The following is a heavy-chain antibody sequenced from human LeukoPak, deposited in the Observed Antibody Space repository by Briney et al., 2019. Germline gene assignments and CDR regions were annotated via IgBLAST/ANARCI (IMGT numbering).Heavy chain of an antibody. V-gene: IGHV4-39*07. CDR1: GGSISSSSYY. CDR3: ARGEYSYGYHYYYMDV. J-gene: IGHJ6*03. CDR2: IYYSGST. D-gene: IGHD5-18*01. Sequence: SETLSLTCTVSGGSISSSSYYWGWIRQPPGKGLEWIGSIYYSGSTYYNPSLKSRVTISVDTSKNQFSLKLTSVTAADTAVYYCARGEYSYGYHYYYMDVWGKGTTVTISS.